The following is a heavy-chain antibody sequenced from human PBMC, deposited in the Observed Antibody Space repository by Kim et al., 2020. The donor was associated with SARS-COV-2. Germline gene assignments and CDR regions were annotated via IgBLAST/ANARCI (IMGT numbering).Heavy chain of an antibody. Sequence: ASVKVSCKASGYTFTSYGISWVRQAPGQGLEWMGWISAYNGNTNYAQKLQGRVTMTTDTSTSTAYMELRSLRSDDTAVYYCARIAAAGTNYYYYYGMDVWGQGTTVTVSS. CDR1: GYTFTSYG. J-gene: IGHJ6*02. D-gene: IGHD6-13*01. V-gene: IGHV1-18*04. CDR2: ISAYNGNT. CDR3: ARIAAAGTNYYYYYGMDV.